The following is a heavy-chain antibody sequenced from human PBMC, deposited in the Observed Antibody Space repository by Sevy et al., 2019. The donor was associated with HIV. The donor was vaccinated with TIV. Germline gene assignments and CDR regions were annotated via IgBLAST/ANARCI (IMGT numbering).Heavy chain of an antibody. CDR1: GGSISSGDYY. CDR2: IYYSGST. CDR3: ARDQLNYDGTTGGFFDY. J-gene: IGHJ4*01. V-gene: IGHV4-30-4*01. D-gene: IGHD3-22*01. Sequence: SETLSLTCTVSGGSISSGDYYWSWIRQPPGKGLEWIGYIYYSGSTYYNPSLKSRVTISVDTSKNQSSLKLSSVTAADTAVYYCARDQLNYDGTTGGFFDYWGHGTLVTVSS.